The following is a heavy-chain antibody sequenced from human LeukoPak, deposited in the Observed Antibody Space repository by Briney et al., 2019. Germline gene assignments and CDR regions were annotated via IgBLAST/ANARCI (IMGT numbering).Heavy chain of an antibody. J-gene: IGHJ2*01. CDR1: GFILSSYG. V-gene: IGHV3-30*18. Sequence: GGSLRLSCAASGFILSSYGMHWVRQAPGKGLEWVAVISFDGTKKSYGDSVKGRFIISRDNSKNTLYLEMNSLRAEDTAVYFCAKDPVDRSSWSHYFDVWGRGTLVTVSS. CDR2: ISFDGTKK. CDR3: AKDPVDRSSWSHYFDV. D-gene: IGHD6-13*01.